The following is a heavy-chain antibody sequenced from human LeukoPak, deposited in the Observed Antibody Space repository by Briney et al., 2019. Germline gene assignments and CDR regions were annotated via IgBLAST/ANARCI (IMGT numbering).Heavy chain of an antibody. D-gene: IGHD3-10*01. J-gene: IGHJ4*02. Sequence: SETLSLTCAVYGGSFSGYYWSWIRQPPGKGLEWIGEINHSGSTNYNPSLKSRVTISVDTSKNQFSLKLSSVTAPDTAVYYCARVSRKPSITMVRGARSYFDYWGQGTLVTVSS. CDR1: GGSFSGYY. CDR3: ARVSRKPSITMVRGARSYFDY. V-gene: IGHV4-34*01. CDR2: INHSGST.